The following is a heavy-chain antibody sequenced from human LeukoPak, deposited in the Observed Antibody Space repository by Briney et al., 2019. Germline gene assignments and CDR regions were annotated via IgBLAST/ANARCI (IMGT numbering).Heavy chain of an antibody. J-gene: IGHJ5*02. D-gene: IGHD6-13*01. CDR2: INPNSGGT. CDR3: ARGEQLVGWFDP. CDR1: EYTFTDYY. Sequence: ASVKVSCKTSEYTFTDYYIHWVRQAPGQGPEWMGWINPNSGGTNYAQNLQGRVTMTRDTSISTAYMELSRLRSDDTAVYYCARGEQLVGWFDPWGQGTLVTVSS. V-gene: IGHV1-2*02.